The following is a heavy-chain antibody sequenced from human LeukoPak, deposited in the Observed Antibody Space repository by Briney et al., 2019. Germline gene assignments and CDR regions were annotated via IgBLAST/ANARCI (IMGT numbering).Heavy chain of an antibody. V-gene: IGHV4-39*01. CDR3: ARLPSTAYSIDY. CDR2: ISDNGIT. CDR1: AGSMSIVIYW. J-gene: IGHJ4*02. Sequence: SQSLSLTCLVSAGSMSIVIYWWGWFREPPVEGLAGFASISDNGITTYDPSLRSRVTISIDTSKKPLSLSLTSMTAADTAIYYCARLPSTAYSIDYWGQGTLVTVSA. D-gene: IGHD3-22*01.